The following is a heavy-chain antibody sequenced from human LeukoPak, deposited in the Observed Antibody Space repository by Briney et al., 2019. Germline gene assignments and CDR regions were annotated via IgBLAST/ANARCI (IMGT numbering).Heavy chain of an antibody. V-gene: IGHV3-30*03. D-gene: IGHD2-2*01. CDR3: AVGYCTSTRCPGAFDI. J-gene: IGHJ3*02. CDR2: ISYDGSNK. CDR1: GFTFSIYG. Sequence: PGGSLRLSCAAPGFTFSIYGMHWVRQAPGKGLEWGAVISYDGSNKYHADSVKGRFTISRDNSKNTLFMQMNSLRAEDTAVYYCAVGYCTSTRCPGAFDIWGQGTMVTVSS.